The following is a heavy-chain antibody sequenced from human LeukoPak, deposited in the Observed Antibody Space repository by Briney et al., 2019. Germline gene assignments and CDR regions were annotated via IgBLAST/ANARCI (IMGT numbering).Heavy chain of an antibody. J-gene: IGHJ6*03. CDR1: GFTFSGFA. CDR2: ISGSGDNT. D-gene: IGHD3-10*01. V-gene: IGHV3-23*01. Sequence: GGSLRLSCAASGFTFSGFAMSWVRRTPGKGLEWVSGISGSGDNTLYAASVKGRFTISRDNSKNTLYLEMNSLRAEDTAVYYCARGFPIDYIDVWGKGATVTVSS. CDR3: ARGFPIDYIDV.